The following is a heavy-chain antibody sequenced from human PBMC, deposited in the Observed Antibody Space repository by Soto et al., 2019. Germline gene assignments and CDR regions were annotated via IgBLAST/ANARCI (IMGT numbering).Heavy chain of an antibody. CDR1: GGTFSSYA. CDR3: AKNLLVTLPDGYDI. Sequence: SVNVSCKASGGTFSSYAMSWVRQAPGQGLEWMGGIIPIFGTANYAQKFQGRVTITADKHTSTAYMELSSLRSEDTAVYYCAKNLLVTLPDGYDIWGQGTMVTVSS. D-gene: IGHD2-15*01. J-gene: IGHJ3*02. CDR2: IIPIFGTA. V-gene: IGHV1-69*06.